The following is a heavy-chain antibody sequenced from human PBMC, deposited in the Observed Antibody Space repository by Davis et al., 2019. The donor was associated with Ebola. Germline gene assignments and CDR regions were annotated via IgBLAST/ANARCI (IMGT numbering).Heavy chain of an antibody. CDR1: GGSFSGYY. J-gene: IGHJ4*02. CDR3: ATQTLRDFWSGYSHTRFDY. V-gene: IGHV4-34*01. CDR2: INHSGST. Sequence: PSETLSLTCAVYGGSFSGYYWSWIRQPPGKGLEWIGEINHSGSTNYNPSLKSRVTISVDTSKNQFSLKLSSVTAADTAVYYCATQTLRDFWSGYSHTRFDYWGQGTLVTVSS. D-gene: IGHD3-3*01.